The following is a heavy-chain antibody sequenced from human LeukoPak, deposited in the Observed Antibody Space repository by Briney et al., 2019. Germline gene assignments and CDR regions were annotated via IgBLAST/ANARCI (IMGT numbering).Heavy chain of an antibody. Sequence: GESLKISCKGSGYTFSSYWIGWVRQLPGKGLGWMGIIYPGDSDTRYSPSLQGQVTISVDTSIGTAYLQWSSLKASDTAIYYCARQNDFWLDYWGQGTLVTVSS. D-gene: IGHD3-3*01. J-gene: IGHJ4*02. CDR2: IYPGDSDT. V-gene: IGHV5-51*01. CDR1: GYTFSSYW. CDR3: ARQNDFWLDY.